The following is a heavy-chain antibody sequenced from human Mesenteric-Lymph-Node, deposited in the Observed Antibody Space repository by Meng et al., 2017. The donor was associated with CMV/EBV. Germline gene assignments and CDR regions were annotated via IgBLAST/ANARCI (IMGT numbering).Heavy chain of an antibody. CDR3: ARDLRISATGTLSYSYYGMDV. CDR2: ISSSGTTI. Sequence: GESLKISCAASGFTFSNYAMSWVRQAPGKGLEWVSYISSSGTTIYYADSVKGRFTISRDNANNSLYLQMNSLRAEDTAVYYCARDLRISATGTLSYSYYGMDVWGQGTTVTVSS. CDR1: GFTFSNYA. V-gene: IGHV3-48*03. D-gene: IGHD2/OR15-2a*01. J-gene: IGHJ6*02.